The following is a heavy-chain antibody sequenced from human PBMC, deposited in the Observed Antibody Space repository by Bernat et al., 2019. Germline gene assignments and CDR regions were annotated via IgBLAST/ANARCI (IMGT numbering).Heavy chain of an antibody. J-gene: IGHJ4*02. Sequence: QITLKESGPTLVKLTQTLTLTCTFSGLSLSSTAVGVGWIRQPPGKPLEWLALIYWNDDNKYSPSLKNRLSITKDTSGNQVVLTLTNVDPVDTATYFCAHGSGWLFDHWGPGTLVTVSS. V-gene: IGHV2-5*01. CDR2: IYWNDDN. CDR1: GLSLSSTAVG. CDR3: AHGSGWLFDH. D-gene: IGHD6-19*01.